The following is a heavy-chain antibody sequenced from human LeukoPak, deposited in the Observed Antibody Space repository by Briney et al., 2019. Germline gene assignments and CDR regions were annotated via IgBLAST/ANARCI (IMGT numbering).Heavy chain of an antibody. CDR3: ARIDPVGRT. V-gene: IGHV3-20*04. D-gene: IGHD1-26*01. CDR1: GFIVGEYG. J-gene: IGHJ4*02. Sequence: SGGSLRLSCSGSGFIVGEYGMSWVRQPPGKGLQWVSGISRSGAATGYADSVKGRFTISRDNAKNFVYFQMDRLRAEDTALYYCARIDPVGRTWGQGTLVIVSA. CDR2: ISRSGAAT.